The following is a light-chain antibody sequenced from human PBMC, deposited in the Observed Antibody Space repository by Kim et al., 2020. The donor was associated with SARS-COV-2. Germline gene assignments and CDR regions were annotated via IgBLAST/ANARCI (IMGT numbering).Light chain of an antibody. V-gene: IGKV1-12*01. CDR1: QGVINY. J-gene: IGKJ4*01. CDR3: QEANRFPLT. Sequence: DIQMTQSPSSVSASVGDRVTITCRATQGVINYLVWYQQKPGKAPSRFSGSGSGTDFTLTINSLQPEDVATYYCQEANRFPLTFGSGTKVDIK.